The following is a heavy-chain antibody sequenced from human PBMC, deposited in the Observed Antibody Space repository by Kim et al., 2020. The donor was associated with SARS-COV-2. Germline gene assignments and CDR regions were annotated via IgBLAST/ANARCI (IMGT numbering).Heavy chain of an antibody. D-gene: IGHD3-3*01. J-gene: IGHJ4*02. V-gene: IGHV1-24*01. Sequence: KFQGRVTMTEDTSTDTAYMELSSLRSEDTAVYYCATLDFWSGYYSGPIDYWGQGTLVTVSS. CDR3: ATLDFWSGYYSGPIDY.